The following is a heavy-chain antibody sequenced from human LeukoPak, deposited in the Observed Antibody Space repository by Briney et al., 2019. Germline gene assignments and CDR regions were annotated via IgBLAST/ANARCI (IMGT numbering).Heavy chain of an antibody. CDR3: ARRRDGYNYFDY. CDR2: IYYSGST. V-gene: IGHV4-59*01. J-gene: IGHJ4*02. D-gene: IGHD5-24*01. Sequence: SETLSLTCTVSGGSISSYYWSWIRQPPGKGLEWIGYIYYSGSTNYNPSLKSRVTISVDTSKNQFSLKLSSMTAADTAVYYCARRRDGYNYFDYWGQGTLVTVPS. CDR1: GGSISSYY.